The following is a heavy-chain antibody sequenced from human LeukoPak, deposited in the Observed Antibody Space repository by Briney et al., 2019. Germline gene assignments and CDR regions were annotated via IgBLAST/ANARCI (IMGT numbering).Heavy chain of an antibody. Sequence: QAGGSLRLSCAASGFTFSSYWMSWVRQAPGKGLEWVANIKQDGSEKYYVDPVKGRFTISRDNAKNSLYLQMNSLRAEDTAVYYCAGDKVAGTHWFDPWGQGTLVTVSS. J-gene: IGHJ5*02. CDR3: AGDKVAGTHWFDP. D-gene: IGHD6-19*01. CDR1: GFTFSSYW. CDR2: IKQDGSEK. V-gene: IGHV3-7*03.